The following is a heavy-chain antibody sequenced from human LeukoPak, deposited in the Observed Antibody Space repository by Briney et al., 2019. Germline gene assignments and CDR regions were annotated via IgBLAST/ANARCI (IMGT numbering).Heavy chain of an antibody. Sequence: GRSLRLSCVASEFTFSNYGMHWVRQAPGKGLEWVAIISYDGNNKYYADSVKGRSTISRDNSKNTLYLQMNSLRAEDTAVYYCAKEDSAYYFDYWGQGTLVTVSS. CDR3: AKEDSAYYFDY. V-gene: IGHV3-33*06. CDR2: ISYDGNNK. J-gene: IGHJ4*02. CDR1: EFTFSNYG. D-gene: IGHD3-16*01.